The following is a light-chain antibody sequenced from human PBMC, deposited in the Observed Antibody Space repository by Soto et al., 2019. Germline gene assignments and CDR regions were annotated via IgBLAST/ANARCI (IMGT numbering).Light chain of an antibody. Sequence: DIQMTQSPSSLSASGGDRVTITCRASQSISTYLNWYQAKPGKAPRVVIYAASSLPSGVPSRFSGSGSGTDFTLTISNLQPEDFATYYCQQSYRAPWTFGHGTKVEVE. J-gene: IGKJ1*01. CDR2: AAS. CDR3: QQSYRAPWT. V-gene: IGKV1-39*01. CDR1: QSISTY.